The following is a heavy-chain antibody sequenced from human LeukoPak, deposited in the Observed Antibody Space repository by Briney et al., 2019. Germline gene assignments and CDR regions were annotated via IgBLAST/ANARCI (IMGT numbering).Heavy chain of an antibody. V-gene: IGHV3-7*04. CDR3: ARDRDYYDSSGYSDAFDI. J-gene: IGHJ3*02. D-gene: IGHD3-22*01. Sequence: GGSLRLSCAASGFTFSSYWMSWVRQAPGKGLEWVADINQDGSEKYYVDSVKGRFTISRDNAKNSLYLQMNSLRAEDTAVYYCARDRDYYDSSGYSDAFDIWGQGTMVTVSS. CDR1: GFTFSSYW. CDR2: INQDGSEK.